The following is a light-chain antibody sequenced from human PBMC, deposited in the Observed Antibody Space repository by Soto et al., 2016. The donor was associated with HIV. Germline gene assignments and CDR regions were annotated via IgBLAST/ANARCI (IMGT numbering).Light chain of an antibody. CDR1: KLGDKY. V-gene: IGLV3-1*01. J-gene: IGLJ1*01. Sequence: SYELTQPPSVSVSPGQTATITCSGDKLGDKYTYWYQQKSGQSPVLVMYQDRKRPSGIPERFSGSNSGNTATLTISGTQAMDEADYYCQAWDSTIGGXFGTGTKVTVL. CDR3: QAWDSTIGGX. CDR2: QDR.